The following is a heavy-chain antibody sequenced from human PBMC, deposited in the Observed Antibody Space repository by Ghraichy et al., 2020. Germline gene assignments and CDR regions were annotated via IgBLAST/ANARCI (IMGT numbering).Heavy chain of an antibody. CDR2: ISYDGSNK. Sequence: GGSLRLSCAASGITFSSYGMHWVRQAPGKGLEWVAVISYDGSNKYYADSVKGRFTISRDNSKNKLYLQMNSLRAEDTAVYYCAKDRGGRRYGSGSACDYWGQGTLVTVSS. CDR1: GITFSSYG. J-gene: IGHJ4*02. D-gene: IGHD3-10*01. CDR3: AKDRGGRRYGSGSACDY. V-gene: IGHV3-30*18.